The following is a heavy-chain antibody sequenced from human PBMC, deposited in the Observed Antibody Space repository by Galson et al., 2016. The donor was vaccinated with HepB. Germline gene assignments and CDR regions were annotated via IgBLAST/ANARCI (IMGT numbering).Heavy chain of an antibody. J-gene: IGHJ4*02. CDR2: ISYDGSKE. CDR3: AKDGTSGGTGHLDF. D-gene: IGHD4-23*01. V-gene: IGHV3-30*18. Sequence: SLRLSCAASGFTFKDYGIHWVRQAPGKGLEWVAVISYDGSKEDSTDSVRGRFSVSRDNSRHTVYLQMYSLRVEDTALYYCAKDGTSGGTGHLDFWGQGTLVIVSS. CDR1: GFTFKDYG.